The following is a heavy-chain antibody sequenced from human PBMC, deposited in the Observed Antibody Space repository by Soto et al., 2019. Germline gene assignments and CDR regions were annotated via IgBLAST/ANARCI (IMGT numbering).Heavy chain of an antibody. V-gene: IGHV3-53*04. CDR1: GFTVSSNY. D-gene: IGHD4-17*01. CDR3: AREGRYGDYTYYYYMDV. J-gene: IGHJ6*03. Sequence: EVQLVESGGGLVQPGGSLRLSCAASGFTVSSNYMSWVRQAPGKGLEWVSVIYSGGSTYYADSVKGRFTISRHNSKNTLYLQMNSLRAEDTAVYYCAREGRYGDYTYYYYMDVWGKGTTVTVSS. CDR2: IYSGGST.